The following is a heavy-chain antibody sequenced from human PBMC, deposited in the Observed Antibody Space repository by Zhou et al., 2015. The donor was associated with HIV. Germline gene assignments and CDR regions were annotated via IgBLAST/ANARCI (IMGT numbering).Heavy chain of an antibody. CDR1: GGTFSSYA. Sequence: QVQLVQSGAEVKKPGSSVKVSCKASGGTFSSYAISWVRQAPGQGLEWMGGIIPIFGTANYAQKFQGRVTITADESTSTAYMELSSLRSEDTAVYYCASGTLSYGSGSYYNGYWFDPWGQGTLVTVSS. V-gene: IGHV1-69*01. D-gene: IGHD3-10*01. CDR2: IIPIFGTA. J-gene: IGHJ5*02. CDR3: ASGTLSYGSGSYYNGYWFDP.